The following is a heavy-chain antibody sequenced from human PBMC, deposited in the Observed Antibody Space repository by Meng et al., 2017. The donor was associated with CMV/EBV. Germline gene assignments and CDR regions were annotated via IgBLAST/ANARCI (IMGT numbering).Heavy chain of an antibody. CDR2: INHSGST. Sequence: GSLRLSCAVYGGSFSGYYWSWIRQPPGKGLEWIGEINHSGSTNYNPSLKSRVTISVDTSKNQFSLKLSSVTAADTAVYYCARGMSGRYGYYYYYYGMDVWGQGTTVTVS. V-gene: IGHV4-34*01. D-gene: IGHD3-3*01. CDR1: GGSFSGYY. J-gene: IGHJ6*02. CDR3: ARGMSGRYGYYYYYYGMDV.